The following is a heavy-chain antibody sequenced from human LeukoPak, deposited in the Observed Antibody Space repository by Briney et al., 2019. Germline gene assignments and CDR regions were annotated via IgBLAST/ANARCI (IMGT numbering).Heavy chain of an antibody. CDR2: IYPGDSDI. Sequence: GESLKISCQGSGYSFTSYWIGWVRQLPGKGLEWMGIIYPGDSDIRYSPSFQGQVTISADKSISTAYLQWSSLKASDTAMYYCARQGASYGDYPYYWGQGTLVTVSS. D-gene: IGHD4-17*01. J-gene: IGHJ4*02. CDR1: GYSFTSYW. V-gene: IGHV5-51*01. CDR3: ARQGASYGDYPYY.